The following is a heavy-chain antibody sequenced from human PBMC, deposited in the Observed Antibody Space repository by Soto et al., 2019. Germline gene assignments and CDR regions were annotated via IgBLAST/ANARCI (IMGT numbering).Heavy chain of an antibody. J-gene: IGHJ4*02. CDR2: IKQDGSEK. Sequence: PGGSLRLSCAASGFTFSSYWMSWVRQAPGKGLEWVANIKQDGSEKYYVDSVKGRFTISRDNAKNSLYLQMNSLRAEDTAVYYCARERFPGVDIWFGELLADHSSHFDYWGQGTLVTVSS. V-gene: IGHV3-7*01. CDR3: ARERFPGVDIWFGELLADHSSHFDY. D-gene: IGHD3-10*01. CDR1: GFTFSSYW.